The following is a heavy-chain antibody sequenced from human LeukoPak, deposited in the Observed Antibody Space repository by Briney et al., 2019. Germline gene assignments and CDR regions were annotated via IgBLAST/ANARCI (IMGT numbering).Heavy chain of an antibody. CDR1: GITFSSYA. D-gene: IGHD1-1*01. J-gene: IGHJ4*02. CDR3: APNWNLDY. V-gene: IGHV3-23*01. Sequence: GGSLRLSCAASGITFSSYAMSWVRQAPGKGLEWVAAISASGGSTYYADSVKGRFTISRDNSKNTLYLKMNSLRAEDTAIYYCAPNWNLDYWGQGSLVTVSS. CDR2: ISASGGST.